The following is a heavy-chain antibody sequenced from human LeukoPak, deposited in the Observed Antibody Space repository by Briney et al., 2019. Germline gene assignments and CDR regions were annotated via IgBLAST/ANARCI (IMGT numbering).Heavy chain of an antibody. J-gene: IGHJ6*02. Sequence: GGSLRLSCAASGFTVSSNYMSWVRQAPGKGLEWVSVIYSGGSTYCADSVKGRFTISRDNSKNTLYLQMNSLRAEDTAVYYCAREVAGSGGMDVWGQGTTVTVSS. CDR1: GFTVSSNY. V-gene: IGHV3-66*01. D-gene: IGHD6-19*01. CDR3: AREVAGSGGMDV. CDR2: IYSGGST.